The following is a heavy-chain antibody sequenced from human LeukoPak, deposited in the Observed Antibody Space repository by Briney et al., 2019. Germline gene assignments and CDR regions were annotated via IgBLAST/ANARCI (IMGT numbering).Heavy chain of an antibody. V-gene: IGHV4-59*12. Sequence: SETLSLTCTVSGGSISSYYWSWIRQPPGKGLEWIGYIYHGGSTYYNPSLKSRVTISVDRSKNQFSLKLSSVTAADTAVYYCARAPSRGVVVPAAIFDYWGQGTLVTVSS. D-gene: IGHD2-2*01. J-gene: IGHJ4*02. CDR2: IYHGGST. CDR1: GGSISSYY. CDR3: ARAPSRGVVVPAAIFDY.